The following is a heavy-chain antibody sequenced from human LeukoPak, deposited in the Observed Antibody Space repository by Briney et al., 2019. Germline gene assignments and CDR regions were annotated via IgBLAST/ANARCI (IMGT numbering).Heavy chain of an antibody. CDR3: AKEQIYNWNVRYFDY. CDR2: ISYDGSNK. V-gene: IGHV3-30*18. Sequence: PGGSLRLSCAASGFTFSSYGMHWVRQAPGKGLEWVAVISYDGSNKYYADSVKGRFTISRDNSKNTLYLQMNSLRAEDTAVYYCAKEQIYNWNVRYFDYWGRGTLVTVSS. D-gene: IGHD1-20*01. CDR1: GFTFSSYG. J-gene: IGHJ4*02.